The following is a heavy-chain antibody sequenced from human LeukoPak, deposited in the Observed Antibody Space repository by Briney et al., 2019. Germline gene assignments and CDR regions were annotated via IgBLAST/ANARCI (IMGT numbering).Heavy chain of an antibody. J-gene: IGHJ4*02. D-gene: IGHD2-21*02. V-gene: IGHV4-34*01. CDR1: GVSFNDYY. CDR3: TRMTAGHDY. CDR2: INHSGYT. Sequence: PSETLSLTCAVSGVSFNDYYWSWVRQTPGKGLEWIGEINHSGYTNDSPSLKSRVTLSIDTSRKQFSLSLRSVTVADTGIYYCTRMTAGHDYWGQGTLVTVSS.